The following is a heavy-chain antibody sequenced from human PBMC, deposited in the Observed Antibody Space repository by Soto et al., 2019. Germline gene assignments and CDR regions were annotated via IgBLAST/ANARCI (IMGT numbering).Heavy chain of an antibody. J-gene: IGHJ1*01. CDR2: INRDGGEK. CDR3: ARELIVGPAEYFLN. D-gene: IGHD1-26*01. V-gene: IGHV3-7*01. Sequence: EVQLVESGGGLVQPGGSLRLSCAVSGFTFSDSWMSWVRQTPQKGLEWVANINRDGGEKYYLGSVKGRFTISRDNAKNSLYLQMIDLRAEDTGVYYCARELIVGPAEYFLNWGQGTLVTVSS. CDR1: GFTFSDSW.